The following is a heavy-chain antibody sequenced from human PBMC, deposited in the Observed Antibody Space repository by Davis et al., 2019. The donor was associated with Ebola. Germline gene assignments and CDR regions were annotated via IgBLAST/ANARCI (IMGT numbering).Heavy chain of an antibody. CDR3: ARRPPNHPNDAYYYYGMDV. Sequence: PGGSLRLSCAASGFTFSSYGMHWVRQAPGKGLEWVAVIWYDGSNKYYADSVKGRFTISRDNAKNSLYLQMNSLRAEDTAVYYCARRPPNHPNDAYYYYGMDVWGQGTTVTVSS. V-gene: IGHV3-33*01. CDR1: GFTFSSYG. CDR2: IWYDGSNK. J-gene: IGHJ6*02. D-gene: IGHD1-14*01.